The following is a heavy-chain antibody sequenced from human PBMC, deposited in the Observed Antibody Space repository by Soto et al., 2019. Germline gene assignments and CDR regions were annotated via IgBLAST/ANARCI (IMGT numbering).Heavy chain of an antibody. Sequence: GGSLRLSCAASGFTFSSYIMNWVRQAPGKGLEWVSYISYSSNTIYYADSVKGRFTISRDNAKNSLYLQMNSLRDEDTAVYYCAREAVPYSSGWYVDYWGQGTLVTVSS. D-gene: IGHD6-19*01. V-gene: IGHV3-48*02. J-gene: IGHJ4*02. CDR1: GFTFSSYI. CDR3: AREAVPYSSGWYVDY. CDR2: ISYSSNTI.